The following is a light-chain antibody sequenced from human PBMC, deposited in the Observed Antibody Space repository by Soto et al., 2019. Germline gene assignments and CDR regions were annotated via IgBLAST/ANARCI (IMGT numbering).Light chain of an antibody. CDR1: QGISSY. CDR3: QQPNGLT. Sequence: DIQLTQSPSFLSVSVGDRVTITCRASQGISSYLAWYQQKPGKAPKLLIYAASTLQSGVPSRFSGSGSGTEFTLTISSLQPEDFATYYCQQPNGLTFGGGTKVEIK. CDR2: AAS. V-gene: IGKV1-9*01. J-gene: IGKJ4*01.